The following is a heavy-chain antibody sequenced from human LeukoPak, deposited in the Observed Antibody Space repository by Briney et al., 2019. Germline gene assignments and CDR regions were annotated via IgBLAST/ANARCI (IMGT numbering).Heavy chain of an antibody. CDR3: AREKDNYADF. V-gene: IGHV3-30-3*01. J-gene: IGHJ4*02. CDR1: GFSFSSYA. Sequence: PGGSLRLYCAASGFSFSSYAMPWVRQAPGKGLEWVAVISFDGSNKYYADSVKGRFTISRDSPKNTLYLQMNSLRAEDTALCYCAREKDNYADFWGQGTLVTVSS. CDR2: ISFDGSNK.